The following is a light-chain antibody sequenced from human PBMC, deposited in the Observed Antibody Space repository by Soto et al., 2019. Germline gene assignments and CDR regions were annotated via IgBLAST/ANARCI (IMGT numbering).Light chain of an antibody. CDR1: QTVTTNY. Sequence: ETVLTQSPGTLSLSPGETATLSCRASQTVTTNYLAWYQQKPDQAPRLLIYGASSRATGIPDRFSGSGSGTDFTLTISRLEPEDFAVYYCQQYGSSPQTFGQGTKVEIK. J-gene: IGKJ1*01. V-gene: IGKV3-20*01. CDR2: GAS. CDR3: QQYGSSPQT.